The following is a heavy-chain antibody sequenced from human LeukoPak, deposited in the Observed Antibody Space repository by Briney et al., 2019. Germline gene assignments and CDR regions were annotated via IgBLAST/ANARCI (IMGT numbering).Heavy chain of an antibody. CDR2: IYTTGMT. V-gene: IGHV4-4*07. CDR3: ARAGYTISSYRFDY. CDR1: GGSINSYW. J-gene: IGHJ4*02. Sequence: PSETLSLTCSVSGGSINSYWWSWIRQPAGKGLEFISRIYTTGMTNYNPSLKSRVSMSVDTSKNQFSLELRSVTAADTAVYFCARAGYTISSYRFDYWGQGALVTVSS. D-gene: IGHD3-16*02.